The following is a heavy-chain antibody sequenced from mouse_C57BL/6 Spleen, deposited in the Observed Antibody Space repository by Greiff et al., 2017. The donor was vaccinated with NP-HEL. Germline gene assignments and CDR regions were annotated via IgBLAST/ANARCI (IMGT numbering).Heavy chain of an antibody. CDR3: ARPPWFAY. Sequence: VQLKESGPELVKPGASVKIPCKASGYTFTDYNMDWVKQSHGKSLEWIGDINPNNGGTIYNQKFKGKATLTVDKSSSTAYMELRSLTSEDTAVYYCARPPWFAYWGQGTLVTVSA. CDR1: GYTFTDYN. J-gene: IGHJ3*01. CDR2: INPNNGGT. V-gene: IGHV1-18*01.